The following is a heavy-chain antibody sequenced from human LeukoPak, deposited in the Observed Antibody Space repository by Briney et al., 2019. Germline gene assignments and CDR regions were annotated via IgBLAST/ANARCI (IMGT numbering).Heavy chain of an antibody. D-gene: IGHD6-19*01. V-gene: IGHV3-23*01. CDR2: ISGSGGST. J-gene: IGHJ4*02. CDR3: AKATVQWLVRYYFDY. Sequence: AISGSGGSTYYADSVKGRFTISRDNSKNTLYLQMNSLRAEDTAVYYCAKATVQWLVRYYFDYWGQGTLVTVSS.